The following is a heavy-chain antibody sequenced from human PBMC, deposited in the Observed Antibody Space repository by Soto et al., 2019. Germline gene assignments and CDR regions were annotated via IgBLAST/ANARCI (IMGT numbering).Heavy chain of an antibody. Sequence: GGSLRLSCAASGFTFSSYWMSWVRQAPGKGLEWVANIKQDGSEKYYVDSVKGRFTISRDNAKNSLYLQMNSLRAEDTAVYYCARSSMITFGGVIVSNWFDPWGQGTLVTVSS. CDR1: GFTFSSYW. V-gene: IGHV3-7*01. D-gene: IGHD3-16*02. J-gene: IGHJ5*02. CDR3: ARSSMITFGGVIVSNWFDP. CDR2: IKQDGSEK.